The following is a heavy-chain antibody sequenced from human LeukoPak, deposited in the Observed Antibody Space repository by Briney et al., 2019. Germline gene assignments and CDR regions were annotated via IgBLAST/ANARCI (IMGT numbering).Heavy chain of an antibody. CDR2: IYTSGST. J-gene: IGHJ3*02. CDR3: ASQRKRDDAFGI. D-gene: IGHD5-24*01. Sequence: PSETLSLTCTVSGGSISSYYWSWIRQPPGKGLEWIGYIYTSGSTNYNPSLKSRVTISVDTSKNRFSLKLSSVTAADTAVYYCASQRKRDDAFGIWGQGTMVTVSS. CDR1: GGSISSYY. V-gene: IGHV4-4*09.